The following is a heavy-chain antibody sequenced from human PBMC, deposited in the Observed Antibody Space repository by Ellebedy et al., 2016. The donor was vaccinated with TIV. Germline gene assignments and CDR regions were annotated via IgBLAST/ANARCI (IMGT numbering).Heavy chain of an antibody. Sequence: GESLKISCAASGFTFSSYAMSWVRQAPGKGLEWVSAISVSGGTTYYADSVKGRFTISRDSSKNTLYLQMNSLRAEDTAVYYCPKGQRVVTAPFDYWGQGTLVTVSS. CDR1: GFTFSSYA. D-gene: IGHD2-21*02. CDR2: ISVSGGTT. CDR3: PKGQRVVTAPFDY. J-gene: IGHJ4*02. V-gene: IGHV3-23*01.